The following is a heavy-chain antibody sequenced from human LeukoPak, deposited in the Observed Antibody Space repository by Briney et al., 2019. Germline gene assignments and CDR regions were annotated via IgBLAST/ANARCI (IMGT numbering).Heavy chain of an antibody. CDR3: ARVSITTIVPFDP. J-gene: IGHJ5*02. V-gene: IGHV1-69*04. D-gene: IGHD3-22*01. Sequence: GASVKVSCKASGGTFSSYAISWVRQAPGQGLEWMGRIIPILGIANYAQKFQGRVTITADKSTSTAYMELSSLRSEDTAVYYCARVSITTIVPFDPWGQGTLVTVSS. CDR1: GGTFSSYA. CDR2: IIPILGIA.